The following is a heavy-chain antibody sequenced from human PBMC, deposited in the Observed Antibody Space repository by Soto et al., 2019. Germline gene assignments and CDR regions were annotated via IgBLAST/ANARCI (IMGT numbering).Heavy chain of an antibody. CDR1: GGSISSGGYY. D-gene: IGHD3-3*01. J-gene: IGHJ6*03. Sequence: SETLSLTCTVSGGSISSGGYYWSWIRQHPGKGLEWIGYIYYSGSTYYNPSLKSRVTISVDTSKNQFSLKLSSVTAADTAVYYCARVTPQYYDFWSGPYYMDVWGKGTTVTVSS. CDR2: IYYSGST. CDR3: ARVTPQYYDFWSGPYYMDV. V-gene: IGHV4-31*03.